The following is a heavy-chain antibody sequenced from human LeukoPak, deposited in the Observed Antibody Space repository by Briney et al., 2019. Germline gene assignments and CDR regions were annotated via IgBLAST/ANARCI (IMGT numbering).Heavy chain of an antibody. Sequence: ASVKVSCKASGYTFTSYDINWVRQATGQGLEWMGWMNPNSGNTGYAQKFQGRVTMTRNTSISTAYMELSSLRSGDTAVYYCARGLEGYDFWSGYYVSSYYYYGMDVWGQGTTVTVSS. D-gene: IGHD3-3*01. CDR3: ARGLEGYDFWSGYYVSSYYYYGMDV. J-gene: IGHJ6*02. CDR2: MNPNSGNT. CDR1: GYTFTSYD. V-gene: IGHV1-8*01.